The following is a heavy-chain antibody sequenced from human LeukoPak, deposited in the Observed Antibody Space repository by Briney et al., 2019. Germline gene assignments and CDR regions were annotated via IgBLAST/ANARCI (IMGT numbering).Heavy chain of an antibody. CDR1: GFTFSHFG. V-gene: IGHV3-30*13. CDR3: ARPNDYGDYRYLDL. Sequence: PGRSLRLSCAASGFTFSHFGMHWVRQAPGKGLEWVTAISYDGIDKYYADSVKGRFSISRDSSRNRVYLQMSSLRPEDTAVYYCARPNDYGDYRYLDLWGRGTLVTVFS. J-gene: IGHJ2*01. CDR2: ISYDGIDK. D-gene: IGHD4-17*01.